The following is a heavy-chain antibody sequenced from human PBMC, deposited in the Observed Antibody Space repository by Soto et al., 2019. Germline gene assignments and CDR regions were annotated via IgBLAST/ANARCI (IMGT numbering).Heavy chain of an antibody. CDR3: ATPHGASSSWYDAFAI. J-gene: IGHJ3*02. Sequence: QLQLQESGPGLVKPSETLSLTCTVSGGSISSSSYYWGWIRQPPGKGLEWIGSIYYSGSTYYNPSLKSRVTISVDTSKNQFSLKLSSVTAADTAVYYCATPHGASSSWYDAFAIWGQGTMVTVSS. CDR1: GGSISSSSYY. CDR2: IYYSGST. D-gene: IGHD6-13*01. V-gene: IGHV4-39*01.